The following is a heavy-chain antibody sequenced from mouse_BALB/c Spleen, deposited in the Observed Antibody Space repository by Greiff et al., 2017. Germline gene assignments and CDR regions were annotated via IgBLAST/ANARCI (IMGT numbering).Heavy chain of an antibody. D-gene: IGHD2-3*01. V-gene: IGHV5-9-4*01. Sequence: EVMLVESGGGLVKPGGSLKLSCAASGFTFSSYAMSWVRQSPEKRLEWVAEISSGGSYTYYPDTVTGRFTISRDNAKNTLYLEMSSLRSEDTAMYYCARDGYYPYYAMDYWGQGTSVTVSS. J-gene: IGHJ4*01. CDR2: ISSGGSYT. CDR3: ARDGYYPYYAMDY. CDR1: GFTFSSYA.